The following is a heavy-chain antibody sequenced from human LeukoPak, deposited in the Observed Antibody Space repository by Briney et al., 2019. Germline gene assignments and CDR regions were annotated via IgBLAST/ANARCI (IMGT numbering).Heavy chain of an antibody. Sequence: ASVKVSCKASGYTFINFYMHWVRQASGQGLEWVGLINPSGGSARSAQKFQGRVTMTRDTSTSTFYMELNSLRSDDTAVYYCARDPNLQYYFDYWGQGTLVTVSS. D-gene: IGHD5-24*01. CDR2: INPSGGSA. CDR3: ARDPNLQYYFDY. CDR1: GYTFINFY. J-gene: IGHJ4*02. V-gene: IGHV1-46*01.